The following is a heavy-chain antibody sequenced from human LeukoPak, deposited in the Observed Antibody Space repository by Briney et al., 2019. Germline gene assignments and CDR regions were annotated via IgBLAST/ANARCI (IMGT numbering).Heavy chain of an antibody. CDR2: IQSDGSEK. CDR3: AKDPIYYDAFDI. Sequence: GGSLRLSCTASGFTFRDYWMSWVRQAPGKGLEWVANIQSDGSEKNYIDSVQGRFTVSRDNAKTSLYLQMNSLRAEDTAVYYCAKDPIYYDAFDIWGQGTMVTVSS. V-gene: IGHV3-7*03. D-gene: IGHD3-10*01. CDR1: GFTFRDYW. J-gene: IGHJ3*02.